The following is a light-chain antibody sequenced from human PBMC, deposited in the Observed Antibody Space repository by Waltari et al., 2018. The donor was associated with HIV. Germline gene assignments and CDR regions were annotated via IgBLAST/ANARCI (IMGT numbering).Light chain of an antibody. CDR1: QRVSSGY. J-gene: IGKJ2*01. V-gene: IGKV3-20*01. Sequence: EIVLTQSPGTLSLSPGERATLSCRASQRVSSGYVAWYQQTPGQAPRLLMSTSSSRATGVPDRFSGSGSGTDFTLTIDRLEPEDCAIYYCQQYVLSPYTFGQGTKVEIK. CDR2: TSS. CDR3: QQYVLSPYT.